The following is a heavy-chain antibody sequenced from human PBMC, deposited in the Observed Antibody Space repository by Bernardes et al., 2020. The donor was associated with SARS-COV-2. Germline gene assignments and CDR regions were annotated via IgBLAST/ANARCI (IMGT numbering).Heavy chain of an antibody. CDR2: IYGGGST. D-gene: IGHD5-18*01. J-gene: IGHJ3*02. V-gene: IGHV3-53*04. Sequence: GRSLRLSCAASGFTVSSNYMTWVRQAPGKGLEWVSVIYGGGSTYYADSVKGRFTISRHNSKNTLFLQMNSLRAEDTAVYYCARSGYTYGEGAFDIWGQGTMVTVSS. CDR1: GFTVSSNY. CDR3: ARSGYTYGEGAFDI.